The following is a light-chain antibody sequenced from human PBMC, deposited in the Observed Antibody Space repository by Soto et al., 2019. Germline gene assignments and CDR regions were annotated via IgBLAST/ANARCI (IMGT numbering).Light chain of an antibody. J-gene: IGKJ3*01. CDR3: QQYDNPPFT. Sequence: DIQMTQSPSSLSASVGDRVTITCQASQDISNYLNWYQQKPGKAPKLLIYDASNLETGVPSRFSGSGSETDFTFTISSLQPEHIATYYCQQYDNPPFTFGPGTKVDIK. V-gene: IGKV1-33*01. CDR2: DAS. CDR1: QDISNY.